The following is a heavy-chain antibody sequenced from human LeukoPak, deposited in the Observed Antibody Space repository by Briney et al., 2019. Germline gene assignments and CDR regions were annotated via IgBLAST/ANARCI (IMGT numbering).Heavy chain of an antibody. D-gene: IGHD3-3*01. J-gene: IGHJ4*02. V-gene: IGHV3-30*03. CDR2: ISNDGSRK. CDR1: GFTFSRHG. CDR3: ARDRAWNYFDY. Sequence: GGSLRLSCAPSGFTFSRHGMHWVRQAPGKGLEWVAIISNDGSRKYYAHSVEGRFTISRDNSKNTLYLQMDSLRAEDTAVYYCARDRAWNYFDYWGQGTPVTVSS.